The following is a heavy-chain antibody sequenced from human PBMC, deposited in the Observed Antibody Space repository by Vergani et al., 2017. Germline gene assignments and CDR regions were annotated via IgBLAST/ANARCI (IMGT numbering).Heavy chain of an antibody. V-gene: IGHV4-38-2*02. CDR2: INHSGST. J-gene: IGHJ4*02. CDR1: GYSIRTNYY. CDR3: ASSSSRSGSYYRGGLYYFDY. D-gene: IGHD3-10*01. Sequence: QVQLQESGPGLVKPSETLSLTCTVSGYSIRTNYYWGWIRQPPGKGLEWIGSINHSGSTYYNPSLKSRITMSVDTSKNQFSLRLSSVTAADTAMYYCASSSSRSGSYYRGGLYYFDYWGQGTLVTVSS.